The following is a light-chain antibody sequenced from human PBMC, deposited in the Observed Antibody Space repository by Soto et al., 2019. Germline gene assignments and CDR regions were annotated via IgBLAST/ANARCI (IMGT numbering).Light chain of an antibody. J-gene: IGLJ3*02. Sequence: QSVLTQPASVSGSPGQSITISCTGTSSDVGGYNYVSWYQQHPGKAPKLMIYDVSDRPSGVSNRFSGSKSGNTASLTISGLQAEDEADYYCCSYTSSNTRVFGGGTKVTV. V-gene: IGLV2-14*01. CDR1: SSDVGGYNY. CDR2: DVS. CDR3: CSYTSSNTRV.